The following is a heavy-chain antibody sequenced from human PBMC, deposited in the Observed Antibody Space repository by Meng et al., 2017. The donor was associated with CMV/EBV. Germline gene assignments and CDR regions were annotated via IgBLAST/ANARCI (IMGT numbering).Heavy chain of an antibody. CDR3: ASEPDYDFWSGYYPFDY. Sequence: GESLKISCAASGFTFSSYAMSWVRQAPGKGLEWVSAISGSGGSTYYADSVKGRFTISRDNSKNTLYLQMNSLRAEDTAVYYCASEPDYDFWSGYYPFDYWGQGTLVTVSS. CDR2: ISGSGGST. V-gene: IGHV3-23*01. J-gene: IGHJ4*02. CDR1: GFTFSSYA. D-gene: IGHD3-3*01.